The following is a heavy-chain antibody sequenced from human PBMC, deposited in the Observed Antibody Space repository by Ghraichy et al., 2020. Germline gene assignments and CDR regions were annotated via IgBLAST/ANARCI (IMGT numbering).Heavy chain of an antibody. V-gene: IGHV4-59*01. J-gene: IGHJ3*02. Sequence: SETLSLTCAVSGASISAYYWNWIRQPPGKGLKWIGYGHYNGRTLQNPSLKSRVTMSVDTSKNQFSLKMISVTAADTGVYFCARWDGGRRAFEMWGQVTMVTVAS. CDR3: ARWDGGRRAFEM. CDR1: GASISAYY. D-gene: IGHD1-26*01. CDR2: GHYNGRT.